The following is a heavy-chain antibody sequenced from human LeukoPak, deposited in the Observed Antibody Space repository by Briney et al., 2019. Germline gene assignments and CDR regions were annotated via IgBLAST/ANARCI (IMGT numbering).Heavy chain of an antibody. CDR1: GYTFTGYY. CDR2: INPNSGGT. CDR3: ARVPIVVVPAAMDPDWWFDP. V-gene: IGHV1-2*02. J-gene: IGHJ5*02. D-gene: IGHD2-2*01. Sequence: ASVKVSCKASGYTFTGYYMHWVRQAPGQGLEWMGWINPNSGGTNYAQKFQGRVTMTRDTSISTAYTELSRLRSDDTAVYYCARVPIVVVPAAMDPDWWFDPWGQGTLVTVSS.